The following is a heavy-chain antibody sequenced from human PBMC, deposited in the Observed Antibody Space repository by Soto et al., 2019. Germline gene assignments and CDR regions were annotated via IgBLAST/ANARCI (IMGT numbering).Heavy chain of an antibody. J-gene: IGHJ4*02. D-gene: IGHD4-17*01. CDR3: ARMYGDFEQDN. Sequence: SETLSLTCAVYGGSFSGYYWSWIRQPPGKGLEWIGEINHSGSTNYNPSLKSRVTISVDTSKNQFSLKLSSVTAADTAVYYCARMYGDFEQDNWGQGTLVTVS. V-gene: IGHV4-34*01. CDR1: GGSFSGYY. CDR2: INHSGST.